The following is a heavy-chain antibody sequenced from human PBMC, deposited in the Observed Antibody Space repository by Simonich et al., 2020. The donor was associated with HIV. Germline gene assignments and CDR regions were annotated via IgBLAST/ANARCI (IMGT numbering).Heavy chain of an antibody. D-gene: IGHD3-10*01. CDR1: GYTFTGYY. J-gene: IGHJ5*02. CDR3: ARQYTFRGLGDWFDP. CDR2: INPNPGGT. Sequence: QVQLVQSGAEVKKPGASVTVSCKASGYTFTGYYMHWVRQAPGQGLEGMGRINPNPGGTTNARNLQGRVTRTRDTSISTAYMEGNRLRSDDTAVYYCARQYTFRGLGDWFDPWGQGTLVTVSS. V-gene: IGHV1-2*06.